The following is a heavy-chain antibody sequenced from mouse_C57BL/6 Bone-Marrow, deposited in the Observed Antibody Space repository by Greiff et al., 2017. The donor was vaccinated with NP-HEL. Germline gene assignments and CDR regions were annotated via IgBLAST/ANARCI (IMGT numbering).Heavy chain of an antibody. Sequence: VQLQQSGAELVRPGASVKLSCTASGFNIKDDYMHWVKQRPEQGLEWIGWIDPENGDTEYASKFQGKATIKADTSSNTAYLQLSSLTSEDTAVYYCTRITTVAVWGTGTTVTVSS. CDR1: GFNIKDDY. CDR3: TRITTVAV. D-gene: IGHD1-1*01. J-gene: IGHJ1*03. V-gene: IGHV14-4*01. CDR2: IDPENGDT.